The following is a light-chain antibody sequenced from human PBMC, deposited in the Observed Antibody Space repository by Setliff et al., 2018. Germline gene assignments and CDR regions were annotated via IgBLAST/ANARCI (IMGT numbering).Light chain of an antibody. J-gene: IGLJ1*01. CDR1: SSDIGAYDH. V-gene: IGLV2-14*01. Sequence: QSALTQPASVSGSSGQSIIISCTGTSSDIGAYDHVFWYRQYPGKAPQLMIYDVSNRASGVSDRFSASKSGNTASLTISGLQPEDEADYYCSSYTSTNTDVFGSGTKVTVL. CDR3: SSYTSTNTDV. CDR2: DVS.